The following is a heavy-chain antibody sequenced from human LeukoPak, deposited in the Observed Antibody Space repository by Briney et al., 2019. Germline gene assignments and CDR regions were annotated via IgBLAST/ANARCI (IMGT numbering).Heavy chain of an antibody. CDR3: ARTYSSGWFFDY. CDR1: GGSISSGGYY. V-gene: IGHV4-31*03. J-gene: IGHJ4*02. CDR2: IYYSGST. D-gene: IGHD6-19*01. Sequence: SQTLSLTCTVSGGSISSGGYYWSWIRQHPGKGLEWIGYIYYSGSTYCNPSLKSRVTISVDTSKNQFSLKLSSVTAADTAVYYCARTYSSGWFFDYWGQGTLVTVSS.